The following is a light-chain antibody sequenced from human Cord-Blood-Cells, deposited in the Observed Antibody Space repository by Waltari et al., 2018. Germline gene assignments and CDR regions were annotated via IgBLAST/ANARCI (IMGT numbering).Light chain of an antibody. V-gene: IGKV3D-20*01. J-gene: IGKJ4*01. CDR2: DAS. CDR3: QQYGSALT. CDR1: QSVSSSN. Sequence: EIVLTQSPATLSFSPGERATLSRGASQSVSSSNLAWYQQKPDLAPRLLIYDASSRATGIPDRFSGSGSGTDFTLTISRLEPEDFAVCYCQQYGSALTFGGGPKVEIK.